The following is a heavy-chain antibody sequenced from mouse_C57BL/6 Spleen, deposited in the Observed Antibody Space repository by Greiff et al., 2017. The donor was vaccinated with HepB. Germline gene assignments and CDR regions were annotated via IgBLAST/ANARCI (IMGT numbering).Heavy chain of an antibody. J-gene: IGHJ1*03. V-gene: IGHV14-1*01. CDR3: TIDYDEGWYFDV. D-gene: IGHD2-4*01. CDR2: IDPEDGDT. CDR1: GFNIKDYY. Sequence: VQLQQSGAELVRPGASVKLSCTASGFNIKDYYMHWVKQRPEQGLEWIGRIDPEDGDTDYAPKFQGKATMTADTSSNTAYLQLSSLTSEDTAVYYCTIDYDEGWYFDVWGTGTTVTVSS.